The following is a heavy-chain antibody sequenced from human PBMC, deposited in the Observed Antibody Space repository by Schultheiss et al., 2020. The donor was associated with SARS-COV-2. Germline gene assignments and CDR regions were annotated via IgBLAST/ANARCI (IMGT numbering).Heavy chain of an antibody. D-gene: IGHD2-2*01. CDR3: ARSRSYQLLFHVDY. J-gene: IGHJ4*02. V-gene: IGHV3-11*03. Sequence: GESLKISCAASGFTFSDYYMSWIRQAPGKGLEWVSYISSSNSYIYYADSVKGRFTISRDNAKNSLYLQMHSLRADDTAVYYCARSRSYQLLFHVDYWGQGTLVTV. CDR2: ISSSNSYI. CDR1: GFTFSDYY.